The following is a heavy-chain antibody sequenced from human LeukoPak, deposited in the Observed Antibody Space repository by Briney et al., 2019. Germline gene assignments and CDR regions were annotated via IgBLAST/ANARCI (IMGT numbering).Heavy chain of an antibody. Sequence: GGSLRLSCAASGFTFSSYAMNWVRQAPGKGLGWVSSISSSSSYIYYADSVKGRFTISRDNAKNSLYLQMNSLRAEDTAVYYCARGGVYSSRGIDYWGQGTLVTVSS. CDR1: GFTFSSYA. J-gene: IGHJ4*02. D-gene: IGHD6-13*01. CDR3: ARGGVYSSRGIDY. V-gene: IGHV3-21*01. CDR2: ISSSSSYI.